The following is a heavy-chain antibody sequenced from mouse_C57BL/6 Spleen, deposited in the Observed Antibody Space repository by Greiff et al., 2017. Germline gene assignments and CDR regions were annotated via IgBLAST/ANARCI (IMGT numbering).Heavy chain of an antibody. CDR1: GYTFTSYW. J-gene: IGHJ2*01. D-gene: IGHD1-1*01. Sequence: QVQLQQPGAELVKPGASVKLSCKASGYTFTSYWMHWVKQRPGQGLEWIGMIHPNSGSTNYNEKFKSKATLTVDKSSSPAYMQRSSLTSEDSAVYYCAREGYYYSAFDDWGQGTTLTVSS. V-gene: IGHV1-64*01. CDR2: IHPNSGST. CDR3: AREGYYYSAFDD.